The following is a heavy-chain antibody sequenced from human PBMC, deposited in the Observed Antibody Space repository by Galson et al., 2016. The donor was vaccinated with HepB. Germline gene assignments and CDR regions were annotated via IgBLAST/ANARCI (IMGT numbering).Heavy chain of an antibody. CDR3: ARRKNYAPDY. CDR2: IYPGDSDT. J-gene: IGHJ4*02. Sequence: QSGAEVKKPGESLKISCKASGYSFTTYWIGWVRRVPGKGLEWVGIIYPGDSDTRYSPSFQGQVTISADRSISTAYLQWSSLKASDTAMYYCARRKNYAPDYWGQGTLVTVAS. D-gene: IGHD1-7*01. CDR1: GYSFTTYW. V-gene: IGHV5-51*01.